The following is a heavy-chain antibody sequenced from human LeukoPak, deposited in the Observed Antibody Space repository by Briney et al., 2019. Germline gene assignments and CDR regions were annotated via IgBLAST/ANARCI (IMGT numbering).Heavy chain of an antibody. CDR1: GYTLTDSY. CDR3: FRSPIGASAY. CDR2: FSPNNGDT. V-gene: IGHV1-2*02. D-gene: IGHD3-10*01. Sequence: ASVKVSCKPSGYTLTDSYIHWVRQAPGVGLQWMGWFSPNNGDTKYAEDFHDRVTMTIDTYISTAYMELTGLTPDDTAVYYCFRSPIGASAYWGRGTLVTVSS. J-gene: IGHJ4*02.